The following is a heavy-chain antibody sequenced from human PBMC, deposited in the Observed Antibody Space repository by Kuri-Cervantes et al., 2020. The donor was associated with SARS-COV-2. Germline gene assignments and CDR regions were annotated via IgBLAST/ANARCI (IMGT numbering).Heavy chain of an antibody. J-gene: IGHJ6*02. V-gene: IGHV1-69*13. Sequence: SVKVSCKASGGTFSSYAISWVRQAPGQGLEWMGGIIPIFGTANYAQKFQGRVTITADESTSTAYMELSSLRSEDTAVYYCAREIGYSYGQKKNYYYYYGMDVWGQGTTVTVSS. D-gene: IGHD5-18*01. CDR2: IIPIFGTA. CDR1: GGTFSSYA. CDR3: AREIGYSYGQKKNYYYYYGMDV.